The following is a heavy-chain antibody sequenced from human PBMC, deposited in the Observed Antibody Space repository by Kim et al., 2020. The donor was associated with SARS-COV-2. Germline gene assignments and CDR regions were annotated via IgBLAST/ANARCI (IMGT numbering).Heavy chain of an antibody. V-gene: IGHV3-64*01. J-gene: IGHJ6*02. CDR3: ARGGWGGYGTYGMDV. D-gene: IGHD5-12*01. Sequence: NSVKGRFTISRDNSKNTRYLQMGSLRAEDMAVYYCARGGWGGYGTYGMDVWGQGTTVTVSS.